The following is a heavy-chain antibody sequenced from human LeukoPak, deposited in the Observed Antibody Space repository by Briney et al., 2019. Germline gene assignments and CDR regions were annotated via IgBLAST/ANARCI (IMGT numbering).Heavy chain of an antibody. CDR2: INDDGSAT. J-gene: IGHJ4*02. V-gene: IGHV3-74*01. CDR1: GFTFSNYW. D-gene: IGHD6-13*01. CDR3: ARDVEGAATGLFDY. Sequence: GGSLRMSCAASGFTFSNYWMHWVRQVPGKGLVWVSRINDDGSATFYADSVKGRFTISRDNAKNTLFLQMSSLRAEDTAVYYCARDVEGAATGLFDYWGQGTLVTVSS.